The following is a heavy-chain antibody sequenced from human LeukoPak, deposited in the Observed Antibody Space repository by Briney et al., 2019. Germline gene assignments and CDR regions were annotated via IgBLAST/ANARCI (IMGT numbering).Heavy chain of an antibody. D-gene: IGHD3-22*01. CDR2: IDWDDDK. Sequence: SGPTLANPTHTLTLTCTFSGFSLSTSGMCVSWIRQPPGKALEWLARIDWDDDKYYSTSLNTRLTISKDTSKNQVVLTMTNMDPVDTATYYCARMLDYDFDYWGQGTLVTVSS. V-gene: IGHV2-70*11. J-gene: IGHJ4*02. CDR1: GFSLSTSGMC. CDR3: ARMLDYDFDY.